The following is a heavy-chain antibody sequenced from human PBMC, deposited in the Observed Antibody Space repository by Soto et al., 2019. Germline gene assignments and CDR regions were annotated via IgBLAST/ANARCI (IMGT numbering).Heavy chain of an antibody. D-gene: IGHD2-2*02. CDR1: GGSISSSSYY. J-gene: IGHJ4*02. CDR2: IYHSGRT. V-gene: IGHV4-39*01. Sequence: TSETLSLTCTVSGGSISSSSYYWGWIRQPPGKGLEWIGSIYHSGRTYYNPSLKSRVTISVDTSKNQFSLKLSSVTAADTAVYYCARQPKYCSSPSCYSTYFDYWGQGTLVTVSS. CDR3: ARQPKYCSSPSCYSTYFDY.